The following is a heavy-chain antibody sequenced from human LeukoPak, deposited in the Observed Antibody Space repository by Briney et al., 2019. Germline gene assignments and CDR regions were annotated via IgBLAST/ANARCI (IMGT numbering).Heavy chain of an antibody. Sequence: ASVKVSCKASGYTFRSYSISWVRQAPGQGLEWMGWISPSNGNTNYAQKLQDRVTMTTDTSTRTVYMELRSLRSDDTAVHYCARDSGWELEQFYFDYWGQGTLVTVSS. V-gene: IGHV1-18*01. D-gene: IGHD1/OR15-1a*01. J-gene: IGHJ4*02. CDR1: GYTFRSYS. CDR3: ARDSGWELEQFYFDY. CDR2: ISPSNGNT.